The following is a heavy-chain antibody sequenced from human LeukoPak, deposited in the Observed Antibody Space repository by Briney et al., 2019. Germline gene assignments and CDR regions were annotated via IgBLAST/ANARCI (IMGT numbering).Heavy chain of an antibody. V-gene: IGHV3-30-3*01. CDR2: ISYDGSNK. CDR3: ARVEGGYDYYGMDV. D-gene: IGHD2-15*01. CDR1: GFTFSSYA. J-gene: IGHJ6*02. Sequence: GGSLRLSCAASGFTFSSYAMHWVRQAPGKGLEWVAVISYDGSNKYYADSVKGRFTISRDNSKNTLYLQMNGLRAEDTAVYYCARVEGGYDYYGMDVWGQGTTVTVSS.